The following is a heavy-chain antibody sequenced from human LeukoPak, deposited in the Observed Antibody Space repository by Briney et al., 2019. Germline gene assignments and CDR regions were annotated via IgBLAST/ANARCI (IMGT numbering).Heavy chain of an antibody. CDR2: ISGSGGST. D-gene: IGHD3-22*01. CDR3: AIYYDSSGYETMNAFDI. J-gene: IGHJ3*02. V-gene: IGHV3-23*01. CDR1: GFTFSSYA. Sequence: GGSRRLSCAASGFTFSSYAMSWVRQAPGKGLEWVSAISGSGGSTYYADSVKGRFTISRDNSKNTLYLQMNSLRAEDTAVYYCAIYYDSSGYETMNAFDIWGQGTMVTVSS.